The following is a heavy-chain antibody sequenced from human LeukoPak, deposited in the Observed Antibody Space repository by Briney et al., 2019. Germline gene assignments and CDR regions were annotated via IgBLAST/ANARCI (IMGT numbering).Heavy chain of an antibody. CDR3: AREYVWGSYRHFDY. CDR2: IYYSGST. CDR1: GGSISSSSYY. V-gene: IGHV4-39*07. Sequence: SETLSLTCTVSGGSISSSSYYWGWIRQPPGKGLEWIGSIYYSGSTYYNPSLKSRVTMSVDTSKNQFSLKLSSVTAADTAVYYCAREYVWGSYRHFDYWGQGTLVTVSS. D-gene: IGHD3-16*02. J-gene: IGHJ4*02.